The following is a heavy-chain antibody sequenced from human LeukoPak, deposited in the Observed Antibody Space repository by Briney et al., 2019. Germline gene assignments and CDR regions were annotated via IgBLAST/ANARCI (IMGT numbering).Heavy chain of an antibody. V-gene: IGHV1-18*01. CDR2: ITPYNGNT. D-gene: IGHD2-8*02. J-gene: IGHJ4*02. Sequence: ASVKVSCKASGYTFSNYGFSWVRQAPGQGLEWMGWITPYNGNTNYAQKFQGRLTMTTDTSTTTAYMELANLSSDDAAVYYCARDPSPHLGDTWYYVDYWGQGILVTVSS. CDR1: GYTFSNYG. CDR3: ARDPSPHLGDTWYYVDY.